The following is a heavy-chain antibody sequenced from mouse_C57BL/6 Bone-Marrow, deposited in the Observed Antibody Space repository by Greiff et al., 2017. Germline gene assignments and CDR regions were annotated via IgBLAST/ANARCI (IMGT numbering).Heavy chain of an antibody. D-gene: IGHD1-1*01. V-gene: IGHV1-81*01. CDR3: ALITTVVGPYAMDY. J-gene: IGHJ4*01. CDR2: IYPRSGNT. CDR1: GYTFTSYG. Sequence: VQLQQSGAELARPGASVKLSCKASGYTFTSYGISWVKQRPGQGLEWIGEIYPRSGNTYYNEKFKGKATLTADKSSSTAYMELRSLTSEDSAVYFCALITTVVGPYAMDYWGQGTSVTVSS.